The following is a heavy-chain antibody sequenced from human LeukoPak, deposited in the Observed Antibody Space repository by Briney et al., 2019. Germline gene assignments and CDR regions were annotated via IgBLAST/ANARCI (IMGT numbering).Heavy chain of an antibody. CDR2: LIPIFGTA. Sequence: SVKVSCKASGGSFSDYAFTWVRQAPGQGLEWMGGLIPIFGTANYAQKFQGRVAMTTDESTSTAYMELRSLRSDDTAVYYCARGRDIVIWGQGTMVTVSS. CDR1: GGSFSDYA. CDR3: ARGRDIVI. V-gene: IGHV1-69*05. D-gene: IGHD3-16*02. J-gene: IGHJ3*02.